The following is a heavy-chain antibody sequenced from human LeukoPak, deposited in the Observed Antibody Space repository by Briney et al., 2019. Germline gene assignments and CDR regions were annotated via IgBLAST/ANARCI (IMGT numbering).Heavy chain of an antibody. CDR1: GYTFTGYY. D-gene: IGHD6-6*01. CDR2: INRHSGAT. CDR3: ARVQYSGSAALDY. J-gene: IGHJ4*02. V-gene: IGHV1-2*02. Sequence: ASVKVSCKASGYTFTGYYMHWVRQAPGQGLEWMGGINRHSGATNYAQKFQGRVTMTSDTSISTAYMELSRLRSDDTALYYCARVQYSGSAALDYWGQGTLVTVSS.